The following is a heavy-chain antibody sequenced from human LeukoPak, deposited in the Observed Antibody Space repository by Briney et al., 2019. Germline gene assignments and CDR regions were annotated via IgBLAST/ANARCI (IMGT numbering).Heavy chain of an antibody. CDR1: GFTFSDYY. CDR2: ISSSGSTI. Sequence: KPGGSLRLSCAASGFTFSDYYMSWIRQAPGKGLEWVSYISSSGSTIYYADSVKGRFTISRDNAKNSLYLQMNSLRAEDTAVYYCARDLSVLQLWLDYWGQGTLVTVSS. V-gene: IGHV3-11*04. J-gene: IGHJ4*02. CDR3: ARDLSVLQLWLDY. D-gene: IGHD5-18*01.